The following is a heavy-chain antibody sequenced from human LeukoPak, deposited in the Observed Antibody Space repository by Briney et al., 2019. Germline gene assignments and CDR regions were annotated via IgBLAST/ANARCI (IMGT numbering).Heavy chain of an antibody. J-gene: IGHJ3*01. D-gene: IGHD7-27*01. CDR2: IKQDGREK. Sequence: GGSLRLSCAASGFTCSRYWMSWVRQAPGKGVEGGANIKQDGREKNYVDSVKGRFTISRYNAKHSEYLQMNSLRVEDTAMYYCARDRVLHEGTNWGWRAFYLWGQGTMVIVSS. CDR3: ARDRVLHEGTNWGWRAFYL. CDR1: GFTCSRYW. V-gene: IGHV3-7*01.